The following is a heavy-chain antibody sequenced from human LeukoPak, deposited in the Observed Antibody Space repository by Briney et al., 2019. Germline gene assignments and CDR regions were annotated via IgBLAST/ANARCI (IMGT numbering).Heavy chain of an antibody. D-gene: IGHD2-15*01. V-gene: IGHV4-30-4*01. J-gene: IGHJ4*02. CDR1: GGSISSGDYY. CDR2: IYYSGST. CDR3: ASLGGGHSGGREDY. Sequence: SSETLSLTCTVSGGSISSGDYYWSWIRQPPGKGLEWIGYIYYSGSTYYNPSLKSRVTISVDTSKNQFSLKLSSVTAADTAVYYCASLGGGHSGGREDYWGQGTLVTVSS.